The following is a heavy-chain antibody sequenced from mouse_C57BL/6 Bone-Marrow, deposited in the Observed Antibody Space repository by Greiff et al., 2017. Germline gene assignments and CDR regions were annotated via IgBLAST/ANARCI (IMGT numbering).Heavy chain of an antibody. CDR1: GFTFSSYA. J-gene: IGHJ3*01. CDR3: AREYYGSSLAWFAY. CDR2: ISDGGSYT. Sequence: DVHLVESGGGLVKPGGSLKLSCAASGFTFSSYAMSWVRQTPEKRLEWVATISDGGSYTYYPDNVKGRFTISRDNAKNNQYLQMSHLKSEDTAMYYWAREYYGSSLAWFAYWGQGTLVTVSA. V-gene: IGHV5-4*01. D-gene: IGHD1-1*01.